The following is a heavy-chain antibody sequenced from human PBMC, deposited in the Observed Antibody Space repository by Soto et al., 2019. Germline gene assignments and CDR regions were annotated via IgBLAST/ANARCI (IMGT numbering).Heavy chain of an antibody. D-gene: IGHD3-10*01. J-gene: IGHJ4*02. CDR2: IFSNDEK. V-gene: IGHV2-26*01. CDR3: ALIMVREIDY. Sequence: QVTLKESGPVLVKPTETLTLTCTVSGFSLSNARMGVSWIRQPPGKALEWLAHIFSNDEKSYSTSLKSRLTISKDTSKSQVVLTMTNMDPGDTATYYCALIMVREIDYWGQGTLVTVSS. CDR1: GFSLSNARMG.